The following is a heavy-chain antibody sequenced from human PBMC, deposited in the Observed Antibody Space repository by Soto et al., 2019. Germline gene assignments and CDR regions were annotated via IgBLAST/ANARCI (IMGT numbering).Heavy chain of an antibody. D-gene: IGHD3-10*01. J-gene: IGHJ6*02. CDR3: AREYYYGSGEHYYYYGMDV. CDR1: GGTFSSYT. V-gene: IGHV1-69*02. Sequence: SVKVSCKASGGTFSSYTISWVRQAPGQGLEWMGRIIPILGIANYAQKFQGRVTITADKSTSTAYMELSSLRSEDTAVYYCAREYYYGSGEHYYYYGMDVWGQGTTVTVS. CDR2: IIPILGIA.